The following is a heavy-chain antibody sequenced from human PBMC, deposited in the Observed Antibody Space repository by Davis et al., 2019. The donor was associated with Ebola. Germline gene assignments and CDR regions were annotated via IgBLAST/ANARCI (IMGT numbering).Heavy chain of an antibody. V-gene: IGHV3-74*01. CDR3: VRDSGYYSHDY. Sequence: PGGSLRLSCAASGFTFSHFHIHWVRQPQGTGLVWVARINPDGTGTNYADSVKGRFTISRDNAKNTLSLQMSSLRVEDTAVYYCVRDSGYYSHDYWGHGTLVTVSS. CDR1: GFTFSHFH. J-gene: IGHJ4*01. D-gene: IGHD5-12*01. CDR2: INPDGTGT.